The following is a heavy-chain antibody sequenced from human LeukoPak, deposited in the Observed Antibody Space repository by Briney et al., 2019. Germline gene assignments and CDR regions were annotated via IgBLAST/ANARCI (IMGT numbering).Heavy chain of an antibody. D-gene: IGHD3-3*01. CDR2: IYYSGST. CDR3: LGFWSGYFLTGWFDP. J-gene: IGHJ5*02. CDR1: GASISSSSYY. V-gene: IGHV4-39*01. Sequence: PSETLSLTCTVSGASISSSSYYWGWIRQPPGKGLEWIGSIYYSGSTYYNPSLKSRVTISVDTSKNQFSLRLTSVAAADTAVYYCLGFWSGYFLTGWFDPWGQGTLVTVSS.